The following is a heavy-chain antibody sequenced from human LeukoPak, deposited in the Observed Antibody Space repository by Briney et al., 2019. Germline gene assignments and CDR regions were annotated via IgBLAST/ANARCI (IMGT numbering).Heavy chain of an antibody. D-gene: IGHD3-10*01. Sequence: ASVKVSCKASGYTFTSYGISWVRQAPGQGLEWMGWISAYNGNTNYAQKLQGRVTMTTDTSTSTAYMELRSLRSDDTAVYHCARDERADYGSGSYYWDYYGMDVWGQGTTVTVSS. CDR2: ISAYNGNT. CDR3: ARDERADYGSGSYYWDYYGMDV. V-gene: IGHV1-18*01. CDR1: GYTFTSYG. J-gene: IGHJ6*02.